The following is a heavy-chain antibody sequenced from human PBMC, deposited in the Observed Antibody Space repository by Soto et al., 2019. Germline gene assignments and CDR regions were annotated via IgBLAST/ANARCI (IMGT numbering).Heavy chain of an antibody. D-gene: IGHD3-22*01. J-gene: IGHJ4*02. CDR1: GFTFTSYA. Sequence: GGSLRLSCAASGFTFTSYAMSWVRQAPGKGLEWVSAISGSGGSSYYADSVKGRFTISRDNSKNTLFLQMNSLRAEDTDVYHCARGAYYSDRSGYYYVPSAYFDYWGQGTLVTVSS. V-gene: IGHV3-23*01. CDR2: ISGSGGSS. CDR3: ARGAYYSDRSGYYYVPSAYFDY.